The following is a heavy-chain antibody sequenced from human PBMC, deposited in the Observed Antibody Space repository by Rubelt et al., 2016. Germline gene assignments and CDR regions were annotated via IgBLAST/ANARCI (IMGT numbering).Heavy chain of an antibody. Sequence: QLQLQESGPGLLRPSETLSLTCSVSGGSLSGSSFYWAWIRQPPGKELEWIGNIYYTGSTYYNPSLKSRVTISVDTSKNQFSLKSSSVTAADTAVYYSARIDFNTWSPYFDYWGQGTLVTVSS. CDR2: IYYTGST. CDR3: ARIDFNTWSPYFDY. D-gene: IGHD2-8*02. CDR1: GGSLSGSSFY. V-gene: IGHV4-39*07. J-gene: IGHJ4*02.